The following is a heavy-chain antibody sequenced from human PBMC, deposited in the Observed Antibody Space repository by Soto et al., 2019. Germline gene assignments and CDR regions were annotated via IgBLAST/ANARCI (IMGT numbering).Heavy chain of an antibody. V-gene: IGHV3-15*01. CDR2: IKSKTDGGTT. CDR1: GFTFRDAW. J-gene: IGHJ4*02. Sequence: PAGSLRLSCAASGFTFRDAWMRWVRQAPGKGLEWVGRIKSKTDGGTTDYAAPVKGRFTISRDDSKNTLYLQMNSLKTEDTAVYYCTTYSTHRAFDYWGQGTLVTVSS. D-gene: IGHD6-13*01. CDR3: TTYSTHRAFDY.